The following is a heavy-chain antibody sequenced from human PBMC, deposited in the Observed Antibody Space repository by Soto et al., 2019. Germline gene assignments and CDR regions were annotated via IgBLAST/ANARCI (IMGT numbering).Heavy chain of an antibody. J-gene: IGHJ4*02. CDR1: GFTFSSYA. CDR3: AGFWRYPDDY. CDR2: ISYDGSNK. Sequence: PGGSLRLSCAASGFTFSSYAMHWVRQAPGKGLEWVAVISYDGSNKYYADSVKGRFTISRDNSKNTLYLQMNSLRAEDTAVYYCAGFWRYPDDYWGQGPLFTVSS. V-gene: IGHV3-30-3*01. D-gene: IGHD3-16*02.